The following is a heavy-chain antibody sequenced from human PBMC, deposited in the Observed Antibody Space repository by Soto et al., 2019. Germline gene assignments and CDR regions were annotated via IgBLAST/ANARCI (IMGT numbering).Heavy chain of an antibody. CDR1: GFTFSSYA. J-gene: IGHJ6*02. CDR3: ARDVRSSWYRNYYYYGMDV. D-gene: IGHD6-13*01. CDR2: ISYDGSNK. Sequence: QVQLVESGGGVVQPGRSLRLSCAASGFTFSSYAMHWVRQAPGQGLEWVAVISYDGSNKYYADSVKGRFTISRDNSKNTLYLQMNSLRAEDTAVYYCARDVRSSWYRNYYYYGMDVWGQGTTVTVSS. V-gene: IGHV3-30-3*01.